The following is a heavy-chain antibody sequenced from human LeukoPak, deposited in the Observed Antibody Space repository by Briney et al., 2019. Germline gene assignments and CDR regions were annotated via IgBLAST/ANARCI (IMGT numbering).Heavy chain of an antibody. J-gene: IGHJ4*02. CDR2: MNPNSGNT. Sequence: ASVKVSCKASGYTFTKYDINWVRQATGQGLEWMRWMNPNSGNTGYAQKFHGRVTMTRNSSISTGYMELSSLRSEDTAVYYCARLIGAYSSGWGFDYWGQGTLVTVSS. D-gene: IGHD5-18*01. CDR1: GYTFTKYD. V-gene: IGHV1-8*01. CDR3: ARLIGAYSSGWGFDY.